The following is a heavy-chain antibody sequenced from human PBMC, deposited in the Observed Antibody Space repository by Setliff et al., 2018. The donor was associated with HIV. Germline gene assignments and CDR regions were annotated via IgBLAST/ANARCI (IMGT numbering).Heavy chain of an antibody. D-gene: IGHD6-19*01. CDR1: GYTFTDYY. J-gene: IGHJ6*03. CDR3: ARNPRIAVAGTDYYYYMDV. Sequence: ASVKVSCKASGYTFTDYYMHWVRQAPGQGLEWMGWINPNSGGTNYAQKFQGRVTMTRDTSITTAYMELSSLRSEDTAVYYCARNPRIAVAGTDYYYYMDVWGKGTTVTVSS. V-gene: IGHV1-2*02. CDR2: INPNSGGT.